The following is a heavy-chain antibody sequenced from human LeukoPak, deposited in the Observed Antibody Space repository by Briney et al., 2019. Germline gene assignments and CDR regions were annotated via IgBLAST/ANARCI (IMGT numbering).Heavy chain of an antibody. J-gene: IGHJ4*02. CDR3: ARVRHSSILDY. CDR2: IYYSGST. V-gene: IGHV4-39*07. D-gene: IGHD6-13*01. CDR1: GGSINSSSYY. Sequence: PSETLSLTCTVSGGSINSSSYYWGWIRQPPGKGLEWIGSIYYSGSTYYNPSLKSRVTISVDTSKNQFSLKLSSVTAADTAVYYCARVRHSSILDYWGQGTLVTVSS.